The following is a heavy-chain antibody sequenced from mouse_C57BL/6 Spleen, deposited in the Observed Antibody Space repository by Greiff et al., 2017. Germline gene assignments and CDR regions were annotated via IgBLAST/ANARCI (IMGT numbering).Heavy chain of an antibody. D-gene: IGHD3-3*01. CDR1: GYTFTSYW. Sequence: VQRVESGAELVKPGASVKMSCKASGYTFTSYWITWVKQRPGQGLEWIGDIYPGSGSTNYNEKFKSKATLTVDTSSSTAYMQLSSLTSEDSAVYYCARLGVYHFDYWGQGTTLTVSS. V-gene: IGHV1-55*01. CDR2: IYPGSGST. CDR3: ARLGVYHFDY. J-gene: IGHJ2*01.